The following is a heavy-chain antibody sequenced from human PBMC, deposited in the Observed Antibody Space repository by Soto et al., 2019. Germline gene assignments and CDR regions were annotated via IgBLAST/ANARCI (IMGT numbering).Heavy chain of an antibody. V-gene: IGHV3-53*01. D-gene: IGHD2-2*01. CDR1: GFTVSSNF. J-gene: IGHJ5*02. Sequence: HLVESGGGLIQPGGSLRLSCAASGFTVSSNFMTWVRQAPGKGLEWVSVIYTGGSTYYTDSVKGRFTTSRDNSKNTLYLQMNRLRAEDTALYYCARGGPAYWFDPWGQGTLVTVSS. CDR2: IYTGGST. CDR3: ARGGPAYWFDP.